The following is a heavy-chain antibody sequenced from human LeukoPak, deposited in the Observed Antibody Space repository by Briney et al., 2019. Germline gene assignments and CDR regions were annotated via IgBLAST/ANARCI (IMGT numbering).Heavy chain of an antibody. V-gene: IGHV4-59*08. CDR1: GGSISSYY. Sequence: NPSETLSLTCTVSGGSISSYYWSWIRQPPGKGLEWIGYIHYRGSTNYNPSLKSRVTISVDTSKNQFSLKLSSVTAADTAVYYCARQDSSGYYPTNWSQGTLVTVSS. D-gene: IGHD3-22*01. CDR3: ARQDSSGYYPTN. J-gene: IGHJ4*02. CDR2: IHYRGST.